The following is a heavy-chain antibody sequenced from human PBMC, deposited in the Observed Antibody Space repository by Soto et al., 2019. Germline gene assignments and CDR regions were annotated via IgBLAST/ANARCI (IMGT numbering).Heavy chain of an antibody. D-gene: IGHD1-1*01. CDR3: ATWHEREHAFDV. Sequence: QLVESGGGWIQPGETLRLSCAGLGLTISGKKYLAWVRQGQGKGLEWVSALYDVDGSFYADSVTGRFTTSSDSSKTTVYLQMNDLRPDDTAVYYCATWHEREHAFDVWGQGTTVTISS. V-gene: IGHV3-53*01. CDR1: GLTISGKKY. J-gene: IGHJ3*01. CDR2: LYDVDGS.